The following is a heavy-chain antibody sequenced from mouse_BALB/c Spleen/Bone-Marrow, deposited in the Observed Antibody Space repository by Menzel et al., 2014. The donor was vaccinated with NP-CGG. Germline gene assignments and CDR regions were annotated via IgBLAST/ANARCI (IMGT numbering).Heavy chain of an antibody. CDR1: GFTFSGYY. Sequence: DVKLVESGGDLVKPGGSLKLSCAASGFTFSGYYMYWVRQTPEKRLEWVATISDGGSYTYYPDSVKGRFTISRDNAKNNLYLHMSSLKSEDTAMYYCARDGDYKYAWFAYWGQGTLVTVSA. J-gene: IGHJ3*01. CDR3: ARDGDYKYAWFAY. D-gene: IGHD2-14*01. V-gene: IGHV5-4*02. CDR2: ISDGGSYT.